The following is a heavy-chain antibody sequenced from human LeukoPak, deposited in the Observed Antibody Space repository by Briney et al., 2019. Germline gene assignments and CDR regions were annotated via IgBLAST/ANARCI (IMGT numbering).Heavy chain of an antibody. D-gene: IGHD3-10*01. CDR3: ARARMVRGLFSTIQAFDI. J-gene: IGHJ3*02. V-gene: IGHV1-8*02. CDR1: GYTFTSYG. CDR2: MNPNSGNT. Sequence: GASVKVSCKASGYTFTSYGISWVRQATGQGLEWMGWMNPNSGNTGYAQKFQGRVTMTRNTSISTAYMELSSLRSEDTAVYYCARARMVRGLFSTIQAFDIWGQGTMVTVSS.